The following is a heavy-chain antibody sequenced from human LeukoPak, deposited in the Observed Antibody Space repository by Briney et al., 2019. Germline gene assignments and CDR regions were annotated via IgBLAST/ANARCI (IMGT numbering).Heavy chain of an antibody. D-gene: IGHD3-10*01. Sequence: GGSLRLSCAASGFTFSSYGMHWVRQAPGKGLEWVAVISYDGSNKYYADSVEGRFTISRDNSKNTLYLQMNSLRAEDTAVYYCAKAMVRGVIITVDYWGQGTLVTVSS. CDR2: ISYDGSNK. CDR3: AKAMVRGVIITVDY. J-gene: IGHJ4*02. CDR1: GFTFSSYG. V-gene: IGHV3-30*18.